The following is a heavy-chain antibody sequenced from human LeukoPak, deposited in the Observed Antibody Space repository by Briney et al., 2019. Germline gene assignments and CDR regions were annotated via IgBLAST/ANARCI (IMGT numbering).Heavy chain of an antibody. Sequence: GGSLRLSCAASGFTFSSYAMHWVRQAPGKGLGWVSAIIVSGGSTYYADSVKGRFTISRDNSKNTLYLQMNSLRAEDTAVYYCAKDTFSGSGSYYPLYYFDYWGQGTLVTVSS. V-gene: IGHV3-23*01. CDR3: AKDTFSGSGSYYPLYYFDY. CDR2: IIVSGGST. CDR1: GFTFSSYA. D-gene: IGHD3-10*01. J-gene: IGHJ4*02.